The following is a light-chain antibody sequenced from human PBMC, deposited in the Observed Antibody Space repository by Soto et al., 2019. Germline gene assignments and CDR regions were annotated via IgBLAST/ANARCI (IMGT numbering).Light chain of an antibody. V-gene: IGKV1-5*01. J-gene: IGKJ1*01. Sequence: DIQMPQSPSTLSASVGARVTITFLASQSISCWVAWYQQKPGKAPKLLIYDASNLESGVPSRFSGGGSGTEFSLTISSLQPDDFATYECEQYNYFWAFGQGTRVDIK. CDR3: EQYNYFWA. CDR2: DAS. CDR1: QSISCW.